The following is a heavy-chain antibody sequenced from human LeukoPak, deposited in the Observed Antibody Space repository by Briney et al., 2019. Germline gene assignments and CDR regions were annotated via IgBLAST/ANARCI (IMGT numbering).Heavy chain of an antibody. J-gene: IGHJ6*02. Sequence: PGGSLRLSCAASGFTFSNAWMSWVRQAPGKGLEWVGRIKSKTDGGTTDYAAPVKGRFTISRDDSKNTLYLQMNGLKTEDTAVYYCTTDSRDFDYYGMDVWGQGTTVTVSS. V-gene: IGHV3-15*01. CDR1: GFTFSNAW. CDR2: IKSKTDGGTT. CDR3: TTDSRDFDYYGMDV.